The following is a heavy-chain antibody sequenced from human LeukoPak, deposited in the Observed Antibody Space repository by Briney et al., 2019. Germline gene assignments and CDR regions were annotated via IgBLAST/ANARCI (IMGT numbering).Heavy chain of an antibody. J-gene: IGHJ4*02. CDR3: AREMATNNFDY. V-gene: IGHV4-59*01. CDR2: IYYSGST. D-gene: IGHD5-24*01. CDR1: GGSISSYY. Sequence: PSETLSLTCTVSGGSISSYYWSWIRQPPGKGLEWIGYIYYSGSTNYNPSLKSRVTISVDTSKNQFSLKLSSVIAADTAVYYCAREMATNNFDYWGQGTLVTVSS.